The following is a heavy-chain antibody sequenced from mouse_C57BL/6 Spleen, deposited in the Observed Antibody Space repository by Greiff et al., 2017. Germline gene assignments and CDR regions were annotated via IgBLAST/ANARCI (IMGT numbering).Heavy chain of an antibody. J-gene: IGHJ2*01. CDR1: GYTFTSYW. Sequence: QVQLQQPGAELVRPGTSVKLSCKASGYTFTSYWMHWVKQRPGQGLEWIGVIDPSDSYTNYNQKFKGKATLTVDTSSSTAYMQLSSLTSEDSAVYYCARKVITTVVLDYWGQGTTLTVSS. D-gene: IGHD1-1*01. CDR2: IDPSDSYT. CDR3: ARKVITTVVLDY. V-gene: IGHV1-59*01.